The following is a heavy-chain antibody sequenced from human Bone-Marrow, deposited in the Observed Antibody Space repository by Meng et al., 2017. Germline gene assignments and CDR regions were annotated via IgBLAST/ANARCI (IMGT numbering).Heavy chain of an antibody. D-gene: IGHD5-12*01. CDR2: ISGSGGST. J-gene: IGHJ4*02. Sequence: GESLRISCAASGFTFSSYAMSWVRQAPGKGLEWVSAISGSGGSTYYADSVKGRFTISRDNSNNTLYLQMNSLRAEDTAVYYCASWLRVDPDYWGQGTLVTVSS. CDR3: ASWLRVDPDY. CDR1: GFTFSSYA. V-gene: IGHV3-23*01.